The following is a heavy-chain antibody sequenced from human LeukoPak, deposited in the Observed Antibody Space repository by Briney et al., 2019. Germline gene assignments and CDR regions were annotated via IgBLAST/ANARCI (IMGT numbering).Heavy chain of an antibody. CDR3: ARVPVPAAMQSGQYYYGMDV. D-gene: IGHD2-2*01. CDR2: IIPIFGTA. J-gene: IGHJ6*02. CDR1: GGTFSSYA. Sequence: SVKVSCKASGGTFSSYAISWARQAPGQGLEWMGGIIPIFGTANYAQKFQGRVTITADESTSTAYMELSSLRSEDTAVYYCARVPVPAAMQSGQYYYGMDVWGQGTTVTVSS. V-gene: IGHV1-69*13.